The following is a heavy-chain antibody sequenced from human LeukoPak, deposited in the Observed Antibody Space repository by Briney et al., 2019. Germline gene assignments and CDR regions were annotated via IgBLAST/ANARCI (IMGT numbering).Heavy chain of an antibody. Sequence: PSETLSLTCTVSGGSISSGGYYWSWIRQHPGKGLEWIGYIYYSGSTYYNPSLKSRVTISVDTSKNQFSLKLSSVTAADTAVYYCARLSGGLRYNWNDLKFDPWGQGTLVTVSS. CDR3: ARLSGGLRYNWNDLKFDP. CDR1: GGSISSGGYY. J-gene: IGHJ5*02. D-gene: IGHD1-20*01. V-gene: IGHV4-31*03. CDR2: IYYSGST.